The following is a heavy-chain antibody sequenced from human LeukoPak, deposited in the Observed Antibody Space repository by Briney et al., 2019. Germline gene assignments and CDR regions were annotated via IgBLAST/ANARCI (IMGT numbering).Heavy chain of an antibody. J-gene: IGHJ4*02. D-gene: IGHD5-24*01. CDR2: AHYTGSS. Sequence: SETLSLTCTVSGGSITPYYWSWIRQPPGKGLEWLGYAHYTGSSDYNPALKSRVTISIDTSRNRFSLKLSSVTAADTAVYWGARHVGNGHNIFDYWGQGTLVTVSS. CDR3: ARHVGNGHNIFDY. CDR1: GGSITPYY. V-gene: IGHV4-59*08.